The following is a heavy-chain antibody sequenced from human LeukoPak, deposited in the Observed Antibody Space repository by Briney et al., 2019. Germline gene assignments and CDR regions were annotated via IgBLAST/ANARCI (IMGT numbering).Heavy chain of an antibody. D-gene: IGHD3-22*01. CDR3: VRPRRWARSGYYSDSSGFDY. CDR1: GGSFSGYY. V-gene: IGHV4-34*01. J-gene: IGHJ4*02. CDR2: INHSGST. Sequence: KPSETLCLTCAVYGGSFSGYYWSSIRQPPGKGLEWVGEINHSGSTNYNPSLKSRVTISVDPSKTQFSLKLSSVTAADTAVYYCVRPRRWARSGYYSDSSGFDYWGQGTLVTVSS.